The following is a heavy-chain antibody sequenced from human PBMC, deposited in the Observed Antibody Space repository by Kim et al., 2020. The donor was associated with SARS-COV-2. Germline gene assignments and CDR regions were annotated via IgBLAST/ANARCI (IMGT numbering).Heavy chain of an antibody. CDR1: GFTLSSNW. D-gene: IGHD6-19*01. J-gene: IGHJ4*02. CDR3: ARGRPSGWAD. V-gene: IGHV3-74*01. CDR2: INSDGSST. Sequence: GGSLRLSCPASGFTLSSNWMHWVRQAPGKGLVYVSSINSDGSSTIYADSVKGRFTISRDNAKNTLYLQMNSLRAEDTAVYYCARGRPSGWADWGQGTLVTVSS.